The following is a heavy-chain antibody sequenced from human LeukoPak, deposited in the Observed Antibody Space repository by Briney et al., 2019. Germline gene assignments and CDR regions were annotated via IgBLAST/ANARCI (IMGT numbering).Heavy chain of an antibody. CDR1: GFTFSNFG. J-gene: IGHJ6*03. Sequence: PGGSLRLSCAASGFTFSNFGMHWVRQAPGKGLEWVAFIRYDGSNEYYADSVKGRFTISRDNSKNTLYLQMNSLRAEDTAVYYCAKDDHYGSGSYSFYYYYYMDVWGKGTTVTISS. D-gene: IGHD3-10*01. CDR3: AKDDHYGSGSYSFYYYYYMDV. CDR2: IRYDGSNE. V-gene: IGHV3-30*02.